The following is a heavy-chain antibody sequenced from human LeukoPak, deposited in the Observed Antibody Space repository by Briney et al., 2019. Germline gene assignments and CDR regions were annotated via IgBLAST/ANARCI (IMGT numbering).Heavy chain of an antibody. CDR2: ISAYNGNT. J-gene: IGHJ3*02. CDR3: ASSKVVPAAMLRGGAHGAFDI. Sequence: GASVKVSCKASGYTFTSYGISWVRQAPGQGLEWMGWISAYNGNTNYARKLQGRVTMTTDTSTSTAYMELRSLRSDDTAVYYCASSKVVPAAMLRGGAHGAFDIWGQGTMVTVSS. CDR1: GYTFTSYG. D-gene: IGHD2-2*01. V-gene: IGHV1-18*04.